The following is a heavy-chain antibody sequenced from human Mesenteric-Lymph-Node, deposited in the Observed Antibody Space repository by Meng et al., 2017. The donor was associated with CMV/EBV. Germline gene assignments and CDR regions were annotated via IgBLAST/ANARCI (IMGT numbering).Heavy chain of an antibody. J-gene: IGHJ3*02. CDR1: GASVSSSGYY. D-gene: IGHD2-2*01. V-gene: IGHV4-61*03. Sequence: SETLSLTCTVSGASVSSSGYYWSWIRQPPGKGLEWIGHIYYSGNTRSNSSLKSRVSLLVDTSKNHFSLRLASVTAADTAVYYCAAGGYCSSTSCPEVAFDIWGQGTMVTVSS. CDR2: IYYSGNT. CDR3: AAGGYCSSTSCPEVAFDI.